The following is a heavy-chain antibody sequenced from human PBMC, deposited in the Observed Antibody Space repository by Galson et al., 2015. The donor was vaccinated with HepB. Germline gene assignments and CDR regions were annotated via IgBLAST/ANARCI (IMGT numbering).Heavy chain of an antibody. CDR1: GFTFSNYA. J-gene: IGHJ4*02. CDR2: ISFDGSNK. V-gene: IGHV3-30-3*01. Sequence: SLRLSCAASGFTFSNYAMHWVRQAPGKGLERMALISFDGSNKYYADSVKGRFTISRDSSKNTVYLQMNSLRAEDTAVYYCARDRRGSGWSSFDYWGQGTLVTVSS. D-gene: IGHD6-19*01. CDR3: ARDRRGSGWSSFDY.